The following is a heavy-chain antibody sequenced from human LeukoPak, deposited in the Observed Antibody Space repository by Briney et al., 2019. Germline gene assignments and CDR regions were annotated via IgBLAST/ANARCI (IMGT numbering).Heavy chain of an antibody. Sequence: SETLSLTCTVSGGSISSGSYYWSWIRQPAGKGLEWIGRIHTSGSTNYNPSLKSRVTISVDTSKNQFSLKLSSVTAADTAVYYCARGKEWEPIHYYYYMDVWGKGTTVTVSS. V-gene: IGHV4-61*02. CDR3: ARGKEWEPIHYYYYMDV. J-gene: IGHJ6*03. D-gene: IGHD1-26*01. CDR1: GGSISSGSYY. CDR2: IHTSGST.